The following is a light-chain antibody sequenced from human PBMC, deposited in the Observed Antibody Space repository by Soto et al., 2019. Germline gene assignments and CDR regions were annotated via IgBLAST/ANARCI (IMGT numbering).Light chain of an antibody. J-gene: IGLJ1*01. Sequence: QSALTQPASVSGSPGQSIAISCTGTSSDVGGYDYVSWYQQQPDKAPKLMIYEVTQRPSGVSNHFSGSKSGNTASLTISGLQAEDEADYYCSSHTSGSTRVFGTGTKLTVL. CDR3: SSHTSGSTRV. CDR2: EVT. V-gene: IGLV2-14*01. CDR1: SSDVGGYDY.